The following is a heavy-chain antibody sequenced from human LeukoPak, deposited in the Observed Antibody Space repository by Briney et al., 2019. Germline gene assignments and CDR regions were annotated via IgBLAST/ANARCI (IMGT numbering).Heavy chain of an antibody. J-gene: IGHJ1*01. CDR3: ARVPLHDASGHYYSH. V-gene: IGHV1-3*04. CDR1: GYTFTNYG. Sequence: ASVKVSCKTSGYTFTNYGMHWVRQAPRQSLEWMGWINTGNGNTKSSQKFQDRVTLSRDTSASTAYMELNSLSSEDTAVYYCARVPLHDASGHYYSHWGQGTLVTVSS. CDR2: INTGNGNT. D-gene: IGHD3-22*01.